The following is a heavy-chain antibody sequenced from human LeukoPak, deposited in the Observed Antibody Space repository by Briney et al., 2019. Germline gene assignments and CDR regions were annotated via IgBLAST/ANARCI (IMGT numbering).Heavy chain of an antibody. CDR2: ISWNSGSR. CDR3: AKGGPAYSSGWEYFDY. Sequence: GGSLRLSCAASGFTFDDYAMHWVRQAPGKGLEWVSGISWNSGSRGYADSVKGRFTISRDNAKNSLYLQMNSLRAEDMALYYCAKGGPAYSSGWEYFDYWGQGTLVTVSS. CDR1: GFTFDDYA. D-gene: IGHD6-19*01. J-gene: IGHJ4*02. V-gene: IGHV3-9*03.